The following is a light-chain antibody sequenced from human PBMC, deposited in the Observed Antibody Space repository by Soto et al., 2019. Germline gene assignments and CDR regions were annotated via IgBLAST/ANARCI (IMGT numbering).Light chain of an antibody. CDR1: QSISGW. CDR3: QQYNSYPGWT. CDR2: KAS. J-gene: IGKJ1*01. Sequence: IQMTQSPSTLSASVGDRVTITCRASQSISGWLAWYQQKPGKAPKLLIYKASSLESGVPSRFSGSGSGTEFTLTISSLQPDDFATYYCQQYNSYPGWTFGQGTKVEIK. V-gene: IGKV1-5*03.